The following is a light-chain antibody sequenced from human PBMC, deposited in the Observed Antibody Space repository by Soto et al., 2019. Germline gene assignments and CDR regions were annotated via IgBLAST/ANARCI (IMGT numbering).Light chain of an antibody. CDR1: QSISSW. J-gene: IGKJ1*01. V-gene: IGKV1-5*01. Sequence: DIQMTQSPSTLSASVGDRVTITYRASQSISSWLAWYQQKPGKAPKLLISGASSLESGVPSRFSGSGSGTEFTLTINSLQPDDFATYYCQQYNSYSTFGQGTKVDIK. CDR2: GAS. CDR3: QQYNSYST.